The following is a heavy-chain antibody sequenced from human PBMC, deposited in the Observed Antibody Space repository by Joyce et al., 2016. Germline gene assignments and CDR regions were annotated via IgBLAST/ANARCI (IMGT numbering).Heavy chain of an antibody. V-gene: IGHV1-69*14. CDR3: ASGVAGYCSSSTCPRPLDV. CDR2: IIPVFVTP. Sequence: QVHLVQSGAEVKMPGSSVKVSCTASGGSFGAQTFIWVRQIPGQGLEWMGGIIPVFVTPHYAQKFQGTVSITADTGTSTVCMEVRSLTSDDTAMYYCASGVAGYCSSSTCPRPLDVWGQGTMVIVS. CDR1: GGSFGAQT. D-gene: IGHD2-2*01. J-gene: IGHJ3*01.